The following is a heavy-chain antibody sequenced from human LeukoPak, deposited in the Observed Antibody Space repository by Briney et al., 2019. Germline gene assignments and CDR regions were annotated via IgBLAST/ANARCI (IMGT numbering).Heavy chain of an antibody. CDR3: ARDYVWGSYRHPPDAFDI. D-gene: IGHD3-16*02. J-gene: IGHJ3*02. Sequence: GGSLRLSCAASGFTFSSYAMHWVRQAPGKGLEWVAVISYDGSNKYYADSVKGRFTISRDNSKNTLYLQMNSLRAEDTAVYYCARDYVWGSYRHPPDAFDIWGQGTMVTVSS. V-gene: IGHV3-30*04. CDR1: GFTFSSYA. CDR2: ISYDGSNK.